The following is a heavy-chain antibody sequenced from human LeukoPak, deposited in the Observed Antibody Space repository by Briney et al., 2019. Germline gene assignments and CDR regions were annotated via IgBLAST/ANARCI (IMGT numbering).Heavy chain of an antibody. CDR1: GGSISSYY. J-gene: IGHJ6*03. CDR2: IYYSGST. CDR3: XXXXXXXXXXXXYXSYYMDV. Sequence: CXVSGGSISSYYWSWIRQPPGKGLEWIGYIYYSGSTNYNPSLKRRVTISVDTSKNQFSLKLSSVTAADTAVYYCXXXXXXXXXXXXYXSYYMDVWGKGTTVTVSS. V-gene: IGHV4-59*01.